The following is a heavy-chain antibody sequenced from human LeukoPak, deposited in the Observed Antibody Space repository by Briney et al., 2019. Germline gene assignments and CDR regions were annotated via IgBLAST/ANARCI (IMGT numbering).Heavy chain of an antibody. CDR1: GGSFSGYY. J-gene: IGHJ4*02. V-gene: IGHV4-34*01. D-gene: IGHD1-26*01. Sequence: SETLSLTCAVYGGSFSGYYWSWIRQPPGKGLEWIGEINHSGSTNYNPSLKSRVTISVDTSKNQFSLKLSSVTAADTAVYYCARDLGSYYVDYWGQGTLVTVSS. CDR2: INHSGST. CDR3: ARDLGSYYVDY.